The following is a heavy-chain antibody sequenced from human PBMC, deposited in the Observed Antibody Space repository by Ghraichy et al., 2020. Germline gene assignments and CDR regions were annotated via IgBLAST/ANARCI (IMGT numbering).Heavy chain of an antibody. CDR1: GFTFSNYY. J-gene: IGHJ6*02. Sequence: LSLTCAASGFTFSNYYMSWIRRAPGRGLEWVSYISSSGSTRYYADSVKGRFTISRDNARNSLYLQMNTLRAEDTAVYYCVRDLNTDVGYYYGLDIWGQGTTVTVSS. CDR3: VRDLNTDVGYYYGLDI. CDR2: ISSSGSTR. D-gene: IGHD4-11*01. V-gene: IGHV3-11*01.